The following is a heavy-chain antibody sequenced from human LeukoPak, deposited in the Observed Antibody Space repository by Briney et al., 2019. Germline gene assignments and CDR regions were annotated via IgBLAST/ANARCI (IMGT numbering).Heavy chain of an antibody. CDR3: ARGLNYYDSSGYFDY. D-gene: IGHD3-22*01. V-gene: IGHV1-69*13. CDR2: IIPIFGTA. CDR1: GGTFSSYA. J-gene: IGHJ4*02. Sequence: SVTVSCKASGGTFSSYAISWVRQAPGQGLEWMGGIIPIFGTANYAQKFQGRVTITADESTSTAYMELSSLRSEDTAVYYCARGLNYYDSSGYFDYWGQGTLVTVSS.